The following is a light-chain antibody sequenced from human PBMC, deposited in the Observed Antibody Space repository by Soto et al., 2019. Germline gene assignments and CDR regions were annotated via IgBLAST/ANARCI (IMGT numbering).Light chain of an antibody. V-gene: IGKV3-20*01. CDR2: GTS. Sequence: EIVMTQSPATLSVSPGERATLSCRASQSVSSSYLAWYQQKPGQAPRLLIYGTSSRATGIPDRFSGSGSGTDFTLTINRLEPEDFVIYYCQQYGSSPWTFGQGTKVDIK. CDR3: QQYGSSPWT. CDR1: QSVSSSY. J-gene: IGKJ1*01.